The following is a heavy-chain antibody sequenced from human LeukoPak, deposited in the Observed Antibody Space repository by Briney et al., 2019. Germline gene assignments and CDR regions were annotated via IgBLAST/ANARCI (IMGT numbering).Heavy chain of an antibody. CDR2: ISGSGGST. Sequence: GGSLRLSCAASGFTFSSYAMSWVRQAPGKGLEWVSAISGSGGSTYYADSVKGRFTISRDKNTLCLQMNSLRAEDTAVYYCAKGGLEWLPLFDYWGQGTLVTVSS. D-gene: IGHD3-3*01. CDR3: AKGGLEWLPLFDY. J-gene: IGHJ4*02. CDR1: GFTFSSYA. V-gene: IGHV3-23*01.